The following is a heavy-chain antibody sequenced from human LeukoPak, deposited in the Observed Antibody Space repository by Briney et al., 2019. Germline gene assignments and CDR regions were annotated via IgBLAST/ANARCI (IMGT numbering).Heavy chain of an antibody. D-gene: IGHD3-22*01. J-gene: IGHJ4*02. Sequence: SETLSLTCTVSGGSISSSSYYWGWIRQPPGKGLEWIGSIYYSGSTYYNPSLKSRVTISVDTSKNQFSLKLSSVTAADTAVYYCARGVHVRVYDSNPHYGHYWGQGTLVTVSS. CDR3: ARGVHVRVYDSNPHYGHY. CDR2: IYYSGST. CDR1: GGSISSSSYY. V-gene: IGHV4-39*07.